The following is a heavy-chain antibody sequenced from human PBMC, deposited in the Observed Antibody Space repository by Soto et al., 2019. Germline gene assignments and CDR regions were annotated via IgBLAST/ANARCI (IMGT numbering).Heavy chain of an antibody. D-gene: IGHD2-15*01. CDR1: GGSISNTNW. J-gene: IGHJ6*02. Sequence: SETLSLTCAVSGGSISNTNWWSWVRQPPGKGLEWIGEIYYSGSTNYNPSFKSRVTISVDKSKTQWSLQLSSVTAADTAVYYCARKKVAQGYFYGFDVWGQGTTVT. CDR3: ARKKVAQGYFYGFDV. V-gene: IGHV4-4*02. CDR2: IYYSGST.